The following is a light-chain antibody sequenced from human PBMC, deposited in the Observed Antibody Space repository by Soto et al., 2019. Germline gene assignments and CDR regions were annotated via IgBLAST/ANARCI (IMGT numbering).Light chain of an antibody. CDR2: DAF. Sequence: EKVMTQSPATLSVSPGERATLSCRASENVKNRLAWYQQKPAQAPRLLIYDAFTRATGIPARFSGSASGTEFTLTISSLQSEDFAVYYCQQYDDWPLTLGGGTKVEIK. V-gene: IGKV3-15*01. J-gene: IGKJ4*01. CDR1: ENVKNR. CDR3: QQYDDWPLT.